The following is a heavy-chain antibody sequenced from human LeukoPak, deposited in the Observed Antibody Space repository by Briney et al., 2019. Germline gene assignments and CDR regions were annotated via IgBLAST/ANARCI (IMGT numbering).Heavy chain of an antibody. Sequence: GGSLRLSCAASGYTFSSYSMNWVRQAPGKGLEWVSSISSSSSYIYYADSVKGRFTISRDNAKNSLYLQMNSLRAEDTAVYYCARDLGYEAGAYWGQGTLLTVSS. V-gene: IGHV3-21*01. CDR2: ISSSSSYI. D-gene: IGHD6-19*01. J-gene: IGHJ4*02. CDR1: GYTFSSYS. CDR3: ARDLGYEAGAY.